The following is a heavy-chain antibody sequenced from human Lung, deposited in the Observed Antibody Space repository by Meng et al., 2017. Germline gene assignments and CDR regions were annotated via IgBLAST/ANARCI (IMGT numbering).Heavy chain of an antibody. CDR2: IYHSGST. CDR1: GGSISSSNW. Sequence: QVPLQEAGPGLVKPSGTLALTRAVSGGSISSSNWWSWVRQPPGKGLEWIGEIYHSGSTNYNPSLKSRVTISVDKSKNQFSLKLSSVTAADTAVYYCARGSITMVRGVSVFDPWGQGTLVTVSS. J-gene: IGHJ5*02. D-gene: IGHD3-10*01. CDR3: ARGSITMVRGVSVFDP. V-gene: IGHV4-4*02.